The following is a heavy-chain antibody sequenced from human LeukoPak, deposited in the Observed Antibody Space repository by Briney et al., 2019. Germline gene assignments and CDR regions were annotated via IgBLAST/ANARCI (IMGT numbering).Heavy chain of an antibody. CDR3: ARPKTQHLSSLNY. Sequence: ASVKVPCKASGYSFSVYSLHWVRQAPGQGLEWMGWINPNRGGTSYAQKFQGRVTMTRDTSMRTAYMELNRLRSDDTAVYYCARPKTQHLSSLNYWGQGTLVTISS. J-gene: IGHJ4*02. CDR1: GYSFSVYS. D-gene: IGHD6-13*01. V-gene: IGHV1-2*02. CDR2: INPNRGGT.